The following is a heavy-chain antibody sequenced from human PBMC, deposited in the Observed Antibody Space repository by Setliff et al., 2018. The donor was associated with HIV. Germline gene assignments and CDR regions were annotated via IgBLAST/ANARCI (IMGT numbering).Heavy chain of an antibody. CDR1: GFTFSKYW. Sequence: GGSLRLSCAASGFTFSKYWMSWVRQAPGKGLEWVASVNPDGSEASSVGSMKGRFTVSRDNAKNSLSLQMNSLRAEDTAVYYCARGSGYDKGAYHYYYGMDVWGQGTTVTVSS. D-gene: IGHD5-12*01. J-gene: IGHJ6*02. CDR3: ARGSGYDKGAYHYYYGMDV. CDR2: VNPDGSEA. V-gene: IGHV3-7*01.